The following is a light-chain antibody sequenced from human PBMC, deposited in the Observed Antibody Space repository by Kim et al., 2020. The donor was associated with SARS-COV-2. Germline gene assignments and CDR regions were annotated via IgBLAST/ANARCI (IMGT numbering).Light chain of an antibody. CDR3: GTWDGSLSAGV. Sequence: QSVLTQPPSVSAAPGQKVTISCSGSSSTIGSSSVSWYQQIPGTAPKLLVYGSNKRPSGIPDRFSGSKSGTSATLAITGLQTGDEADYYCGTWDGSLSAGVFGGGTQLTVL. J-gene: IGLJ2*01. V-gene: IGLV1-51*01. CDR1: SSTIGSSS. CDR2: GSN.